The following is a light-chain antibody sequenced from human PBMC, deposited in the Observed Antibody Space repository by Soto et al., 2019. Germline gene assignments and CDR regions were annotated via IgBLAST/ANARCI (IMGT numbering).Light chain of an antibody. Sequence: QSALTQPPSASGSPGQSVTISCTGTSSDVVGYHYVSWYQQHLGKAPKLMIYEVTKRPSGVPDRFSCSKFGNTASLTVSGLLAEDEADYYCPPPAGINNVLFSGGTPLTVL. CDR1: SSDVVGYHY. J-gene: IGLJ2*01. V-gene: IGLV2-8*01. CDR3: PPPAGINNVL. CDR2: EVT.